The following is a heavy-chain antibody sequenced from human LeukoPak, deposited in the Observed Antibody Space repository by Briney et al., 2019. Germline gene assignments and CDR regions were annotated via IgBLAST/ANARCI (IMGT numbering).Heavy chain of an antibody. V-gene: IGHV4-4*07. CDR1: SGSISGYY. CDR3: ARDRGDYGSSDH. D-gene: IGHD2-21*02. J-gene: IGHJ4*02. CDR2: IYSSGNT. Sequence: SETLSLTCTVSSGSISGYYWSWIRQPAGKGLEWIGRIYSSGNTNYNPSLKSRVTMSVDTSKNQFSLKLTSVTAADTAVYYCARDRGDYGSSDHWGQGTLVTVSS.